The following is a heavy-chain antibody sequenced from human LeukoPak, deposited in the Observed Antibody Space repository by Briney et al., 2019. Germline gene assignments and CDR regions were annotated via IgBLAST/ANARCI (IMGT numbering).Heavy chain of an antibody. CDR2: ISYDGNNK. D-gene: IGHD3-10*01. Sequence: GGSLRLSCAASGFTFSSYAMHWVRQAPGKGLEWVAVISYDGNNKYYADSVKGRFTVSRDNSKNTLYLRMNSLRAEDTAVYFCARTPYLYFGSGSFQFDYWGQGTLVTVSS. CDR3: ARTPYLYFGSGSFQFDY. CDR1: GFTFSSYA. J-gene: IGHJ4*02. V-gene: IGHV3-30-3*01.